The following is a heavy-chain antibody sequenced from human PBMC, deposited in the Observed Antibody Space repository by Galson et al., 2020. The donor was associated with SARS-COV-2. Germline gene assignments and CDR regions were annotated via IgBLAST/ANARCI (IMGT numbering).Heavy chain of an antibody. CDR2: INHSGST. Sequence: SETLSLTCAVYGGSFSGYYWSWIRQPPGKGLEWIGEINHSGSTNYNPSLKSRVTISVDTSKNQFSLKLSSVTAADTAVYYCASRYCSSTSCPNWFDPWCQGTLVTVSS. CDR1: GGSFSGYY. J-gene: IGHJ5*02. V-gene: IGHV4-34*01. CDR3: ASRYCSSTSCPNWFDP. D-gene: IGHD2-2*01.